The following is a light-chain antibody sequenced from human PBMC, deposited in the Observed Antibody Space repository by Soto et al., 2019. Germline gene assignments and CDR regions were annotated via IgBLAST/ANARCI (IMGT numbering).Light chain of an antibody. CDR1: QSMTTK. Sequence: EIVMTQSPATPSVPPGEGVSPSCRASQSMTTKLAWYQQKPGQAPRLLIYGASSRATGIPDRFSGSGSGTDFTLTISRLEPEDFAVYYCQQYGSSPITFGQGTRLEIK. V-gene: IGKV3-20*01. J-gene: IGKJ5*01. CDR3: QQYGSSPIT. CDR2: GAS.